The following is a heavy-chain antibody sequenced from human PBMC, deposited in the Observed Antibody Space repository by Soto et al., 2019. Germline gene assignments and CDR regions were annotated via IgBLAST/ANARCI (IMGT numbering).Heavy chain of an antibody. J-gene: IGHJ4*02. CDR1: GGSISSSSYY. CDR2: IYYSGST. V-gene: IGHV4-39*01. CDR3: ASYLYYDILTGVDY. D-gene: IGHD3-9*01. Sequence: TSETLSLTCTVSGGSISSSSYYWGWIRQPPGKGLEWIGSIYYSGSTYYNPSLKSRVTISVDTSKNQFSLKLSSVTAADTAVYYCASYLYYDILTGVDYWGQGTLVTVSS.